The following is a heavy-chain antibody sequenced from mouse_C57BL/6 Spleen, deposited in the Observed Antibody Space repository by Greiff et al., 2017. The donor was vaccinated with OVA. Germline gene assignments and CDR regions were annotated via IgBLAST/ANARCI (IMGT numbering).Heavy chain of an antibody. CDR1: GFTFSSYG. J-gene: IGHJ2*01. Sequence: DVMLVESGGDLVKPGGSLKLSCAASGFTFSSYGMSWVRQTPDKRLEWVATISSGGSYTYYPDSVKGRFTISRDNAKNTLYLQMSSLKSEDTAMYYCARRDHWDYFDYWGQGTTLTVSS. D-gene: IGHD4-1*01. CDR2: ISSGGSYT. V-gene: IGHV5-6*02. CDR3: ARRDHWDYFDY.